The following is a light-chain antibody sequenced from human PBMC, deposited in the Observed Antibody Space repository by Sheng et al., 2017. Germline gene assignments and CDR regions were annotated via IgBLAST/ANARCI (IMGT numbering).Light chain of an antibody. V-gene: IGLV2-23*02. CDR3: CSYGGSNTLL. CDR2: DIS. Sequence: QSALSQVASVSGSPGQSITLSCNGTNNDVGKYNLVSWYQQRPGEAPKLFIYDISKRPSAVSNRFSGSKIGNTASLTILPLQPEDEAVYFCCSYGGSNTLLFGGGTKLTVL. J-gene: IGLJ3*02. CDR1: NNDVGKYNL.